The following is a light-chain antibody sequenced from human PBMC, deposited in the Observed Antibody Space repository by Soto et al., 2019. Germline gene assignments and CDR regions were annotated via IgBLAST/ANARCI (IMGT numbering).Light chain of an antibody. J-gene: IGKJ5*01. Sequence: EIVLTHSPATLSLSPGEGATLSXRASQSVSSYLLWYQQKPGQAPRLLIYDASNRASGTPARFSGSGSETDFTLTISSLEPEDFAVYYCQQYDNSPITFGQGTRLEIK. CDR3: QQYDNSPIT. CDR1: QSVSSY. CDR2: DAS. V-gene: IGKV3-11*01.